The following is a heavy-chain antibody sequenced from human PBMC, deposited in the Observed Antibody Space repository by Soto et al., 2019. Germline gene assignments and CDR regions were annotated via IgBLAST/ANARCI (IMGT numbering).Heavy chain of an antibody. Sequence: QVQLVQSGAEVKKPGSSVKVSCKASGGTFSSYAISWVRQAPGQGLEWMGGIIPIFGTANDAQKFQGRVTITADESTSTAYMELSSLRSEDPAVYYCARWAEMATMGPGVSGPDYYYYYGMDVWGQGTTVTVSS. CDR3: ARWAEMATMGPGVSGPDYYYYYGMDV. J-gene: IGHJ6*02. CDR2: IIPIFGTA. V-gene: IGHV1-69*01. CDR1: GGTFSSYA. D-gene: IGHD5-12*01.